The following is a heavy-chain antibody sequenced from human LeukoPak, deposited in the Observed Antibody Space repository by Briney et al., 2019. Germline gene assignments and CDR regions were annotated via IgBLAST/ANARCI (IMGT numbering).Heavy chain of an antibody. Sequence: GGSLRLSCAASGFTFSSYWMHWVRQAPGKGLVWVSRINSDGIAIYSDSVKGRFTISRDNAKNSLYLQMNSLRAEDTAVYYCARGKIRGYSYAPPDYLWGQGTLVTVSS. V-gene: IGHV3-74*01. J-gene: IGHJ5*02. CDR2: INSDGIA. D-gene: IGHD5-18*01. CDR1: GFTFSSYW. CDR3: ARGKIRGYSYAPPDYL.